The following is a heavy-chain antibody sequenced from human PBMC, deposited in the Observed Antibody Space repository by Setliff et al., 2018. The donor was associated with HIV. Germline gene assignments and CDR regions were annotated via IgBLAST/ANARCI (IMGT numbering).Heavy chain of an antibody. V-gene: IGHV1-69-2*01. Sequence: ASVKVSCKASGYTFTDYFIHWILQAPGKGLEWMGRIDPQDGETTFAEKFQGRVTVTADTSTDIAYMELSSLRSDDTAVYYCAAIAYSRPDYWGQGTLVTVPQ. D-gene: IGHD4-4*01. CDR3: AAIAYSRPDY. CDR1: GYTFTDYF. CDR2: IDPQDGET. J-gene: IGHJ4*02.